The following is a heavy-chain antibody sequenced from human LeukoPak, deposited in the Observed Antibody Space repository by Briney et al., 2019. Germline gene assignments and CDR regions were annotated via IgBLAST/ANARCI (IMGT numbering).Heavy chain of an antibody. CDR3: ARDKTGSGWYNWFDP. D-gene: IGHD6-19*01. CDR1: GYTFTGYY. Sequence: ASVKVSCKASGYTFTGYYMHWVRQAPGQGLEWMGWINTNTGNPTYAQGFTGRFVFSLDTSVSTAYLQISSLKAEDTAVYYCARDKTGSGWYNWFDPWGQGTLVTVSS. V-gene: IGHV7-4-1*02. J-gene: IGHJ5*02. CDR2: INTNTGNP.